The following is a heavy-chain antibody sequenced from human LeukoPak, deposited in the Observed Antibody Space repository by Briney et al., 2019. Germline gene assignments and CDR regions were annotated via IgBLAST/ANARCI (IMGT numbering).Heavy chain of an antibody. D-gene: IGHD6-13*01. V-gene: IGHV3-11*06. J-gene: IGHJ4*02. CDR1: GFTFSDYY. Sequence: EGSLRLSCAASGFTFSDYYMSWIRQAPGKGLEWVSYISGSGSHTTYADSVRGRFTISRDNAKNSLSLQVNSLRADDTAVYYCARVGSTVAAGTPDYWGQGTLVTVSS. CDR3: ARVGSTVAAGTPDY. CDR2: ISGSGSHT.